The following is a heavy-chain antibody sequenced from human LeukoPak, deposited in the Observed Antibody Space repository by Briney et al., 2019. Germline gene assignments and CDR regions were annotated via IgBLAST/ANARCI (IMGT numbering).Heavy chain of an antibody. CDR2: IYYSGST. J-gene: IGHJ3*02. CDR3: ARHSFGAFGI. CDR1: GGSISSGDYY. Sequence: QASQTLSLTCTVSGGSISSGDYYWSWIRQPPGRGLEWIGYIYYSGSTYYNPSLKSRVTISVDTSKNQFSLKLSSVTAADTAVYYCARHSFGAFGIWGQGTMVTVSS. D-gene: IGHD2-21*01. V-gene: IGHV4-30-4*08.